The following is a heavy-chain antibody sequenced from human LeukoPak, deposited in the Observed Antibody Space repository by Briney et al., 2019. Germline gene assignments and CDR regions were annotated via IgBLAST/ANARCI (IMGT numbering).Heavy chain of an antibody. V-gene: IGHV1-24*01. D-gene: IGHD1-1*01. CDR2: FDPEDGEN. Sequence: GASVKVSCKVSGYTLTELSMHWVRQAPGKGLEWMGGFDPEDGENIYQQKFQGRVTITEETSTDTAYMELRSLRSEDTAVYYCATVPYTPGTQGYWGQGTLVTVSS. J-gene: IGHJ4*02. CDR1: GYTLTELS. CDR3: ATVPYTPGTQGY.